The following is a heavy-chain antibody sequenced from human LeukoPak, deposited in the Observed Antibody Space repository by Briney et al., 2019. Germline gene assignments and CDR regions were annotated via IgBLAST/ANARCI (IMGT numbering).Heavy chain of an antibody. V-gene: IGHV1-2*02. CDR3: ARGRLGSGSQYDAFDI. Sequence: ASVKVSCKASGYTFTGYYMHWVRQAPGQGLEWMGWINPNSGDTNYAQKFQGRVTMTRDTSISTAYMELSRLTSDDAAVFYCARGRLGSGSQYDAFDIWGQGTMVTVSS. D-gene: IGHD3-10*01. CDR1: GYTFTGYY. CDR2: INPNSGDT. J-gene: IGHJ3*02.